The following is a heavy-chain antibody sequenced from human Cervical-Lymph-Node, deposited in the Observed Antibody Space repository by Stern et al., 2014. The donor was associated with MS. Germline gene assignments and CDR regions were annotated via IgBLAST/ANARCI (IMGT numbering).Heavy chain of an antibody. D-gene: IGHD4-11*01. CDR2: INGGPGTT. V-gene: IGHV1-3*01. J-gene: IGHJ4*02. Sequence: QLVPSGAEVKKPGDSMAISCKTSGYNFIDHAIHWVRPASGPMLEWMGLINGGPGTTTYSHKFQGRVSFPRDKAASAAYMDLSSLIPDDTVVYYCARQPYYSDFLDFWGQGTLVIVSS. CDR3: ARQPYYSDFLDF. CDR1: GYNFIDHA.